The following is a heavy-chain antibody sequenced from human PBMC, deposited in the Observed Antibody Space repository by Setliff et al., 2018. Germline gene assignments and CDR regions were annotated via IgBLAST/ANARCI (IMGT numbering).Heavy chain of an antibody. Sequence: ASVKVSCKASGYTFTDYYIHWVRQAPGQGLEWMGRINPDSGGTNYAQKFQGRVTMTSDTSISTAYMELGRLRSDDTAVYFCARDGGGDSDAFDIWGQGTMVTVSS. D-gene: IGHD3-16*01. CDR1: GYTFTDYY. CDR2: INPDSGGT. J-gene: IGHJ3*02. CDR3: ARDGGGDSDAFDI. V-gene: IGHV1-2*06.